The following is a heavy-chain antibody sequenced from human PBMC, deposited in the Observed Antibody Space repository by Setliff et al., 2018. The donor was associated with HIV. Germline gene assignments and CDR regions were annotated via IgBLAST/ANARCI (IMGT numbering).Heavy chain of an antibody. CDR2: MYDGGTT. J-gene: IGHJ4*02. CDR1: GFTVSDNY. Sequence: GGSLRLSCAVSGFTVSDNYMTWVRQAPGKRLEWVALMYDGGTTHYSDSVKGRFTISRDISKNTLDLQMNSLRVDDTAVYYCARRAYCSSTTCFDNWGQGTLVTVSS. CDR3: ARRAYCSSTTCFDN. V-gene: IGHV3-53*01. D-gene: IGHD2-2*01.